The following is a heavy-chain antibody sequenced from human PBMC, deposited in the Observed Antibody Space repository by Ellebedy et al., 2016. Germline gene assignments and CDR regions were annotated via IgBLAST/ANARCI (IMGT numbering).Heavy chain of an antibody. V-gene: IGHV1-8*02. J-gene: IGHJ6*03. CDR1: GYTFTSYG. CDR2: MNPNSGNT. CDR3: ATLLVRGGYYYMDV. D-gene: IGHD3-10*01. Sequence: ASVKVSCXASGYTFTSYGISWVRQAPGQGLEWMGWMNPNSGNTGYAQKFQGRVTMTRNTSISTAYMELSSLRSEDTAVYYCATLLVRGGYYYMDVWGKGTTVTVSS.